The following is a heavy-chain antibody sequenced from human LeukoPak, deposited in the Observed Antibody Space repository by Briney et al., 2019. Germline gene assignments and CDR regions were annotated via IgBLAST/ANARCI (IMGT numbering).Heavy chain of an antibody. CDR2: ISGSGGST. CDR1: GFTFSSYA. Sequence: PGGSLRLSCAASGFTFSSYAMSWVRQAPGKGLEWVSAISGSGGSTYYADSVKGRFTISRDNSKNTLYLQMNSLRAEDTAAYYCAKGREDIVVVPAALDYWGQGTLVTVSS. V-gene: IGHV3-23*01. D-gene: IGHD2-2*01. J-gene: IGHJ4*02. CDR3: AKGREDIVVVPAALDY.